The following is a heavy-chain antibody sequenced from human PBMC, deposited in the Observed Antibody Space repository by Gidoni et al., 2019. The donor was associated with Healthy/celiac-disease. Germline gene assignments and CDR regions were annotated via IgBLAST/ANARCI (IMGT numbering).Heavy chain of an antibody. J-gene: IGHJ4*02. D-gene: IGHD3-22*01. V-gene: IGHV3-33*01. CDR2: IWYDGSNK. CDR1: GFTFSSYG. CDR3: AREEVTYYYDSSGYRFDY. Sequence: QVQLVESGGGVVQPGRSLRLSCAASGFTFSSYGMHWVRQAPGKGLEGVAVIWYDGSNKYYADSVKGRFTISRDNSKNTLYLQMNSLRAEDTAVYYCAREEVTYYYDSSGYRFDYWGQGTLVTVSS.